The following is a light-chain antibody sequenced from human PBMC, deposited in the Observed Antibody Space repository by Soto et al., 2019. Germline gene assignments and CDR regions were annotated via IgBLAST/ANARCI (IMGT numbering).Light chain of an antibody. Sequence: QSALTQPASVSGSPGQSITISCTGTSSDVGGYNYVSWYQQHPGKATKLMIYDVSNRPSGVSNRFSGSKSGNRASLTISGPKVEEGADNNACSYTTSGPLVVFGEGAKRPV. J-gene: IGLJ2*01. V-gene: IGLV2-14*01. CDR3: CSYTTSGPLVV. CDR2: DVS. CDR1: SSDVGGYNY.